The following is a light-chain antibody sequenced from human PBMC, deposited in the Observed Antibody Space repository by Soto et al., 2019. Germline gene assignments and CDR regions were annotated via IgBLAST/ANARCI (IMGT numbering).Light chain of an antibody. V-gene: IGKV4-1*01. J-gene: IGKJ1*01. CDR3: LQHNSYPWT. Sequence: DIVMTQSPDSLAVSLGERATINCKSSQSVLHSSNSKNYIAWYQQKPGQPPNLLIYWASTRESGVPDRFSGSGSGTDFTLTISSLQPEDFATYYCLQHNSYPWTFGQGTKVEIK. CDR2: WAS. CDR1: QSVLHSSNSKNY.